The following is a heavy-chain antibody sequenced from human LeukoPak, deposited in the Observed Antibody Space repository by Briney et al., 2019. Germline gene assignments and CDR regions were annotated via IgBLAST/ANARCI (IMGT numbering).Heavy chain of an antibody. V-gene: IGHV1-18*01. J-gene: IGHJ6*02. Sequence: GASVKVSYKASGYTFTSYGISWVRQAPGQGLEWMGWISAYNGNTNYAQKFQGRVTMTRDTSISTAYMELSRLRSDDTAVYYCAEAVRGYYYDSSGYLMNYYGMDVWGQGTTVTVSS. D-gene: IGHD3-22*01. CDR3: AEAVRGYYYDSSGYLMNYYGMDV. CDR2: ISAYNGNT. CDR1: GYTFTSYG.